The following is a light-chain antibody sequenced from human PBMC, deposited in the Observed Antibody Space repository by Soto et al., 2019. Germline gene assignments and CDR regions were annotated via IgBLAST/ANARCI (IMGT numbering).Light chain of an antibody. CDR2: DAT. J-gene: IGKJ1*01. V-gene: IGKV1-39*01. Sequence: DIQMTQSPSSLSASVGDRVTITCRASQSISSYLNXXQQRPGKAPNLLIYDATRLHSGVPPRXRGXGYGTDFTRTTTSLQLEGFATYYCQQSDVSPRTFGQGTKVDIK. CDR3: QQSDVSPRT. CDR1: QSISSY.